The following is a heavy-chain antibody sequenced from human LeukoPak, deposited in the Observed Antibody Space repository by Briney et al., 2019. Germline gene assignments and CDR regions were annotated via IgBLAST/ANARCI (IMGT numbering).Heavy chain of an antibody. D-gene: IGHD3-16*01. Sequence: AGGSLRLSCAASGFTVSAKYMRWVRQGPGKGLDWLSSIYSDGGTNYADSVKGRFTISRDNSKNTLYLQMNSLRPEDTAVYYCARDGGFGGPGGDNWFDSWGQGALVTVSS. V-gene: IGHV3-66*02. CDR1: GFTVSAKY. CDR3: ARDGGFGGPGGDNWFDS. CDR2: IYSDGGT. J-gene: IGHJ5*01.